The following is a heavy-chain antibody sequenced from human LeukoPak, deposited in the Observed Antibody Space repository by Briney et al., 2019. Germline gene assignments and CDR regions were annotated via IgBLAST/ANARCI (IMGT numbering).Heavy chain of an antibody. Sequence: PSETLSLTCTVSGGSISSYYWSWIRQPPGKGLEWIGYIYYSGSTNYNPSLKSRVTISVDTSKNQFSLKLSSVTAADTAVYYCERVAYDSSGYYYRLDYWGQGTLVTVSP. CDR2: IYYSGST. CDR3: ERVAYDSSGYYYRLDY. D-gene: IGHD3-22*01. CDR1: GGSISSYY. J-gene: IGHJ4*02. V-gene: IGHV4-59*01.